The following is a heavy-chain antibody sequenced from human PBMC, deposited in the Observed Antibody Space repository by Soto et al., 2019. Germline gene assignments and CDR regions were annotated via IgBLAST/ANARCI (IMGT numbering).Heavy chain of an antibody. J-gene: IGHJ5*02. CDR3: AKGDRWFDP. CDR1: GFSFSNYA. CDR2: ISGSGGGGNT. V-gene: IGHV3-23*01. Sequence: EVQLLESGGGLVQPGGSLRISCVASGFSFSNYAISWVRQGPGKGLEWVSSISGSGGGGNTSYTDSARGRFTISRDKSKNTLYLQMNSLRAEDTAVYYCAKGDRWFDPWGQGTLVTVSS.